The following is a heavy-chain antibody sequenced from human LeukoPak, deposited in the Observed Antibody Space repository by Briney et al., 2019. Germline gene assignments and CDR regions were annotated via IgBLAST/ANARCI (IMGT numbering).Heavy chain of an antibody. V-gene: IGHV1-3*01. J-gene: IGHJ4*02. Sequence: ASVKVSCKASGYTFTSYAMHWVRQAPGQRLEWMGWINAGNGNTKYSQKFQGRVTITRDTSASTAYMELSSLRSEDTAVYYCAGDLLLAAADPYVHSYYFDYWGQGTLVTVSS. CDR2: INAGNGNT. CDR3: AGDLLLAAADPYVHSYYFDY. D-gene: IGHD6-13*01. CDR1: GYTFTSYA.